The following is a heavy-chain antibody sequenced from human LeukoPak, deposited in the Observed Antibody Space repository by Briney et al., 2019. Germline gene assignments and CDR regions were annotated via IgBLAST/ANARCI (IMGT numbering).Heavy chain of an antibody. J-gene: IGHJ4*02. V-gene: IGHV3-21*04. CDR3: AKDGNWARFEN. CDR2: ISSSSSYI. CDR1: GFTFSSYS. D-gene: IGHD7-27*01. Sequence: GGSLRLSRAASGFTFSSYSMNWVRQAPGKGLEWVSSISSSSSYIYYADSVKGRFTISRDDSKNTLYLQMNSPRAEDTAAYYCAKDGNWARFENWGQGTLVTVSS.